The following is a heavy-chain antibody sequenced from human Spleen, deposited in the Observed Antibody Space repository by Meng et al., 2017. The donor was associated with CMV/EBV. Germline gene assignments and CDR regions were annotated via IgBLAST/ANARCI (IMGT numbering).Heavy chain of an antibody. J-gene: IGHJ4*02. Sequence: GESLKISCTTSGFTFSSYDMHWVRQALGKGLEWVAFIRFDGSNKYYADSVKGRFTISRDNSKNTLYLQMNSLRAEDTAVYYCARDLGFLEWLSVFDYWGQGTLVTVSS. CDR1: GFTFSSYD. V-gene: IGHV3-30*02. CDR2: IRFDGSNK. D-gene: IGHD3-3*01. CDR3: ARDLGFLEWLSVFDY.